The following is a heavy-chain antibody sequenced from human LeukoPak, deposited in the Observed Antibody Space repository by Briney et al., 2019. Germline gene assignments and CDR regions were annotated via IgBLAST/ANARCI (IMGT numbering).Heavy chain of an antibody. CDR3: ATYINWVAGDV. J-gene: IGHJ6*02. D-gene: IGHD1-1*01. CDR1: EFTFSDSW. Sequence: GGSLRLSCAASEFTFSDSWMSRVRQASGKRLEWVAAIKEDGSEEYYMDSVKGRFTISRDNAKNSLYLQMNSLRDEDTAVYHCATYINWVAGDVWGQGTAVSVSS. CDR2: IKEDGSEE. V-gene: IGHV3-7*01.